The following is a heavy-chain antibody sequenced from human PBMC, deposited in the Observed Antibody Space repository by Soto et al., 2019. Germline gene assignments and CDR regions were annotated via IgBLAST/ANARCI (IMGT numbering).Heavy chain of an antibody. J-gene: IGHJ6*02. CDR1: GGTFSSYA. CDR2: IIPIFGTA. V-gene: IGHV1-69*06. CDR3: ATKGRWYVGYYYYGMDV. Sequence: GASVKVSCKASGGTFSSYAINWVRQAPGQGLEWMGGIIPIFGTADYAQKFQGRVTMTEDTSTDTAYMELSSLRSEDTAVYYCATKGRWYVGYYYYGMDVWGQGTTVTVSS. D-gene: IGHD6-13*01.